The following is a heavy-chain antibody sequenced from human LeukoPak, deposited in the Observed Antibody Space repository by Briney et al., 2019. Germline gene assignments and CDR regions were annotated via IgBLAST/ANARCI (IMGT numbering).Heavy chain of an antibody. CDR2: IYYSGST. CDR3: ARHLPYSSSWEFDY. Sequence: SETLSLTCTVSGGSISSYYWSWIRQPPGKGLEWIGYIYYSGSTNYNPSLKSRVTISVDTSKNQFSLKLSSVTAADTAVYYCARHLPYSSSWEFDYWGQGTLVTVSS. J-gene: IGHJ4*02. CDR1: GGSISSYY. V-gene: IGHV4-59*08. D-gene: IGHD6-13*01.